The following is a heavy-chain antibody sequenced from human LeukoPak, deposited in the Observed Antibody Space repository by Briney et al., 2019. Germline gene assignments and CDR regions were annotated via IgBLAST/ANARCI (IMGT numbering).Heavy chain of an antibody. J-gene: IGHJ4*02. V-gene: IGHV3-21*01. D-gene: IGHD3-9*01. CDR2: ISSSSSYI. CDR1: GFTFSSYS. Sequence: GGSLTLSCAASGFTFSSYSMNGVRQAPGKGLEWVSSISSSSSYIYYADSVKGRFTISRDNAKNSPYLQMNSLRAEDTAVYYCAREGYYDILTGNLNDYWGQGRLVTVSS. CDR3: AREGYYDILTGNLNDY.